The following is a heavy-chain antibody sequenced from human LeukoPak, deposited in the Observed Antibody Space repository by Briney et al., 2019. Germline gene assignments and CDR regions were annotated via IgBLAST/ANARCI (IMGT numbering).Heavy chain of an antibody. Sequence: GSLRLSCAASGFTFSSYSMNWVRHAPGKGLQWVSSISSISSFIYYADSVNGLFTISRDNAKNSLYLQMNSLQAEDTAVYYCARDRYSSSSGVWGYWGQGTLVTVS. V-gene: IGHV3-21*01. CDR1: GFTFSSYS. J-gene: IGHJ4*02. D-gene: IGHD6-6*01. CDR2: ISSISSFI. CDR3: ARDRYSSSSGVWGY.